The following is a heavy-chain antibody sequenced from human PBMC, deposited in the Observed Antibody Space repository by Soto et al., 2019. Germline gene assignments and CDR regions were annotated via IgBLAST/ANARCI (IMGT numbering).Heavy chain of an antibody. CDR3: ARGPGVDYYDSSGYYGVY. CDR2: IIPIFGTA. CDR1: GGTFSSYA. V-gene: IGHV1-69*01. D-gene: IGHD3-22*01. Sequence: QVQLVQSGAEVKKPGSSVKVSCTASGGTFSSYAISWVRQAPGQGLEWMGGIIPIFGTANYAQKFQGRVTMTADESTSTAYMELSSLRSEDTVVYYCARGPGVDYYDSSGYYGVYWGQGTLVTVSS. J-gene: IGHJ4*02.